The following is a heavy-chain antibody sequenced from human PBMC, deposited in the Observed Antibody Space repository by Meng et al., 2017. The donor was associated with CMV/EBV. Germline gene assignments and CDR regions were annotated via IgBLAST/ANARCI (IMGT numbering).Heavy chain of an antibody. J-gene: IGHJ6*02. V-gene: IGHV3-15*01. CDR1: GFTLSNAW. CDR2: IKSKTDGGTT. CDR3: TTDDIMDYYYYYGMDV. D-gene: IGHD2-8*01. Sequence: GGSLRLSCAASGFTLSNAWMSWVRQAPGKGLEWVGRIKSKTDGGTTDYAAPVKGRSTISRDDSKNTLYLQMNSLKTEDTAVYYCTTDDIMDYYYYYGMDVWGQGTTVTVSS.